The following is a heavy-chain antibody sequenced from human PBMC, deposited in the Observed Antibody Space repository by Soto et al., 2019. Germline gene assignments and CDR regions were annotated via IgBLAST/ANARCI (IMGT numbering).Heavy chain of an antibody. J-gene: IGHJ5*02. D-gene: IGHD3-10*01. CDR3: ARCNYYGSGGIFSP. V-gene: IGHV2-26*01. CDR1: GFSLGNIGMG. Sequence: QVTLKESGPVLVKPTETVTLTCTVSGFSLGNIGMGMSWIRQPPGKALEWLADIFSNDGKSYSTSLKSRLTISRDTSKSQVVLTMTKMDPVDTATYYCARCNYYGSGGIFSPWGQGTLVTVSS. CDR2: IFSNDGK.